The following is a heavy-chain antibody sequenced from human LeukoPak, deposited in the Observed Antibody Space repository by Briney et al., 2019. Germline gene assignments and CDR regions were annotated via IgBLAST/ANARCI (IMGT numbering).Heavy chain of an antibody. CDR3: AQYSSSSGWFDP. CDR2: IKQDGSEK. CDR1: GFTFSSSW. J-gene: IGHJ5*02. V-gene: IGHV3-7*01. D-gene: IGHD6-6*01. Sequence: PGGSLRLSCVGSGFTFSSSWMSWVRQARGKGLEWVANIKQDGSEKYYVDSVKGRFTISRDNAQNSLYLQMNSLRAEDTAVYSCAQYSSSSGWFDPWGHGTLVTVSS.